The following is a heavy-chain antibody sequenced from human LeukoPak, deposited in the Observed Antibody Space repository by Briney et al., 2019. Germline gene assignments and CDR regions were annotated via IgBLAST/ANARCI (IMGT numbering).Heavy chain of an antibody. J-gene: IGHJ4*02. Sequence: GGSLRLSCAASGFTFSTYAMSWVRQAPGKGLEWVSGISASGGSTYYADSVKGRFTISRDNSKNTLYLQMNSLRAEDTAVYYCAKDQEWDPGYSYGSDYWGQGTLVTVSS. V-gene: IGHV3-23*01. CDR1: GFTFSTYA. CDR3: AKDQEWDPGYSYGSDY. CDR2: ISASGGST. D-gene: IGHD5-18*01.